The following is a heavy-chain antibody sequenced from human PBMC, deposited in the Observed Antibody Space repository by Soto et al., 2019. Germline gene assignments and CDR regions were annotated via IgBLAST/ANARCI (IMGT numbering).Heavy chain of an antibody. Sequence: TSETLSLTCAVYGGSFSGYYWSWIRQPPGKGLEWIGEINHSGSTNYNPSLKSRVTISVDTSKNQFSLKLSSVTAADTAVYYCARGGPLIAAAGTGHWFDPWGQGTLVTVSS. D-gene: IGHD6-13*01. CDR3: ARGGPLIAAAGTGHWFDP. V-gene: IGHV4-34*01. CDR1: GGSFSGYY. CDR2: INHSGST. J-gene: IGHJ5*02.